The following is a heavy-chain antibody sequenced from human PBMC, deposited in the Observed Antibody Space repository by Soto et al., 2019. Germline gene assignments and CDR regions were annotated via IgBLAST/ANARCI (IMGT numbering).Heavy chain of an antibody. CDR1: GYTFGNND. J-gene: IGHJ5*02. V-gene: IGHV1-8*01. Sequence: AAVKVSFKASGYTFGNNDISWVRQATGQGLEWMGWMNPNSGNTGYAQKVQGRVSMTRNTSITTAYLELSSLRSDDTDIYYCARMATSGTLNWFDPWGQGTLVTVSS. CDR2: MNPNSGNT. CDR3: ARMATSGTLNWFDP.